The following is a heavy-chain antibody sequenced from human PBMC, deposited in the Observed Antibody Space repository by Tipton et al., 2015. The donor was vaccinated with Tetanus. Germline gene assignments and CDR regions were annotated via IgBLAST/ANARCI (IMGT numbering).Heavy chain of an antibody. V-gene: IGHV4-39*01. CDR1: GGSMSNSDCY. CDR3: ARHPPPYYYGSGSFLDY. Sequence: TLSLTCIVSGGSMSNSDCYGAWVRQSPGKGLEWIGSISYSGRTYYNPSLKSRVAMSVDTSKKDFSVRLRSVTAADTAVYYCARHPPPYYYGSGSFLDYWGQGTPVTVSS. J-gene: IGHJ4*02. CDR2: ISYSGRT. D-gene: IGHD3-10*01.